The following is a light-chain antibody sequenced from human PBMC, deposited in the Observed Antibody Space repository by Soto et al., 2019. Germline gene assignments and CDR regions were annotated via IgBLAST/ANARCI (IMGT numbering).Light chain of an antibody. CDR1: QSVSTNY. Sequence: EIVLTQSPGTLSLSPGDRVTLSCRASQSVSTNYFSWYQQKPGQAPRLLIYATSSRAVGIPDRLSGCGSGTYFTLTISRLETEDFAMYYCHQYGDYNSPRYSFGQGTRLEI. CDR3: HQYGDYNSPRYS. CDR2: ATS. V-gene: IGKV3-20*01. J-gene: IGKJ2*03.